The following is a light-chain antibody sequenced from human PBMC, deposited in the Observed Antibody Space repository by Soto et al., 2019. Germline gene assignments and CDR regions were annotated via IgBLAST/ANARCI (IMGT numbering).Light chain of an antibody. J-gene: IGLJ3*02. CDR3: AAWADSLTCVL. CDR2: STN. V-gene: IGLV1-44*01. Sequence: QSVLIQPSSASGTPGQRITISCSGSSSHIGSNTIKWYQQFPGTATKLLIYSTNQRPAGVPDRFSGSKSGTSASLAIIGLQSEAEADYSRAAWADSLTCVLFGGGTKLTV. CDR1: SSHIGSNT.